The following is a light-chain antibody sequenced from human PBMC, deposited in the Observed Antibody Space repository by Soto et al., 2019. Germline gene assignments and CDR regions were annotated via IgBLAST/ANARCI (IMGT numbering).Light chain of an antibody. CDR3: SSYAGNRHFYV. Sequence: QSVLTQPPSASGSPVQSVAISCTGTSSDVGGYNFVSWYQQHPGKAPRLVIYEVTKRPSGIPDRFSGSKSGNTASLTVSGLQAEDEADYYCSSYAGNRHFYVFGTGTKVTVL. V-gene: IGLV2-8*01. CDR1: SSDVGGYNF. J-gene: IGLJ1*01. CDR2: EVT.